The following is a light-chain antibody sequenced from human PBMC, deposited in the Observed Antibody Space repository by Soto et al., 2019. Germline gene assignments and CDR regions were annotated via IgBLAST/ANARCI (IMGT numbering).Light chain of an antibody. Sequence: QSVLTQPPSASGTPGQRVTISCSGGTSNVGSRTVNWYQHLPPTAPKLLIHRNNQRPSGVSDRFSGSKSDTSASLAISGLQSEDEADYYCAAWDDSLRTFVLGGGTQLTVL. CDR2: RNN. CDR1: TSNVGSRT. V-gene: IGLV1-44*01. J-gene: IGLJ2*01. CDR3: AAWDDSLRTFV.